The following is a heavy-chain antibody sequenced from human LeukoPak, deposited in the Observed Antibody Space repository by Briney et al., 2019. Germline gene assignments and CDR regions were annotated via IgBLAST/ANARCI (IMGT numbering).Heavy chain of an antibody. J-gene: IGHJ3*02. Sequence: SETLSLTCTVSGGSISSYYWSWLRQPPGKGLEWIGYIYYSGSTNYNPSLKSRVTISVDTSKNQFSLKLSSVTAADTAVYYCATLAGSIAARDYAFDIWGQGTMVTVSS. CDR1: GGSISSYY. V-gene: IGHV4-59*01. CDR2: IYYSGST. D-gene: IGHD6-6*01. CDR3: ATLAGSIAARDYAFDI.